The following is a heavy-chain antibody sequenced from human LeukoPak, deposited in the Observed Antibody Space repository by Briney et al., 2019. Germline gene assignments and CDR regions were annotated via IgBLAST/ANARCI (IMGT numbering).Heavy chain of an antibody. CDR2: IYYRGST. J-gene: IGHJ4*02. D-gene: IGHD3-22*01. CDR1: GGSITSGGYY. CDR3: ARAPPTYYYDSSGYSPFDY. V-gene: IGHV4-31*03. Sequence: PRSLSLTCTLSGGSITSGGYYCGWIRHHPGRGLEWIGYIYYRGSTYYNPSLKSRVTISVDTSKNQFSLKLSSVTAADTAVYYCARAPPTYYYDSSGYSPFDYWGQGTLVTVSS.